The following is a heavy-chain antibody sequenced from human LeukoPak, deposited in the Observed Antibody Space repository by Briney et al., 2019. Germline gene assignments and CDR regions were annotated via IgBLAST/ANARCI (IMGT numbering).Heavy chain of an antibody. CDR3: ARVDYYGSGNPEDY. V-gene: IGHV4-59*01. Sequence: SETLSLTCTVSGGSISSYYWSWIRQPPGKGLEWIGYIYYSGSTNYNPSLKSRVTISVDTSKNQFSLKRSSVTAADTAVYYCARVDYYGSGNPEDYWGQGTLVTVSS. CDR1: GGSISSYY. J-gene: IGHJ4*02. CDR2: IYYSGST. D-gene: IGHD3-10*01.